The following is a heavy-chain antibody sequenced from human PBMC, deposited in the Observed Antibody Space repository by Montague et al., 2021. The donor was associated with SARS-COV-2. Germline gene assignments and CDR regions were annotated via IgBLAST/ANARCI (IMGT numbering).Heavy chain of an antibody. CDR3: VKDIVRRPVISAPDY. Sequence: SLRLSCAASGFTFNNFPMHWVRQAPGKGLEWVAFISDDGSNKYYADSVKGRFTISRDNAKNSLYLQMNSLRADDTALYYCVKDIVRRPVISAPDYWGQGTLVTVSS. J-gene: IGHJ4*02. D-gene: IGHD2/OR15-2a*01. V-gene: IGHV3-30-3*01. CDR2: ISDDGSNK. CDR1: GFTFNNFP.